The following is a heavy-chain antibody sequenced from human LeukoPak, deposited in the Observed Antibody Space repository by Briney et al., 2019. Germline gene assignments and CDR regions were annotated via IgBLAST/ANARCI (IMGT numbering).Heavy chain of an antibody. V-gene: IGHV4-59*01. Sequence: SETLSLTCTVSGGSISSYYWSWIRQPPGKGLEWIGYIYYSGSTNYNPSLKSRVTISVDTSKNQFSLKLSSVTAADTAVYYCARSVLLWFGTFDPWGQGTLVTVSS. CDR2: IYYSGST. CDR3: ARSVLLWFGTFDP. D-gene: IGHD3-10*01. J-gene: IGHJ5*02. CDR1: GGSISSYY.